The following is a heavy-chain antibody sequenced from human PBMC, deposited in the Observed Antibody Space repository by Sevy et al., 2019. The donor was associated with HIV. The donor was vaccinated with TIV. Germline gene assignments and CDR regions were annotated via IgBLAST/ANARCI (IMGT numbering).Heavy chain of an antibody. Sequence: GESLKISCKGSGYSFTNYWIAWVRQMPGKGLEWMGIIYPGDSETRYSPSFQGQVTISADKSISTAYLHWSSLKASDTAMYYCARFYGSSGHFPSDYWGQGTLVTVSS. J-gene: IGHJ4*02. CDR1: GYSFTNYW. D-gene: IGHD3-22*01. CDR2: IYPGDSET. CDR3: ARFYGSSGHFPSDY. V-gene: IGHV5-51*01.